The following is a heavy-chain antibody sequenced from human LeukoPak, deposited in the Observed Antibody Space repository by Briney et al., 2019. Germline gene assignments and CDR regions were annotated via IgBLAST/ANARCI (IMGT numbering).Heavy chain of an antibody. D-gene: IGHD3-10*01. V-gene: IGHV4-59*11. CDR1: GGSLSGHY. Sequence: SETLSLTCTVSGGSLSGHYWSWIRQPPGKGLEWIGYAYYGRSTDYNRSLNSRVTISLDTSKNQFSLRLRSVTAADTAVYFCATDYYSRFDPWGQGTLVTVSS. CDR2: AYYGRST. CDR3: ATDYYSRFDP. J-gene: IGHJ5*02.